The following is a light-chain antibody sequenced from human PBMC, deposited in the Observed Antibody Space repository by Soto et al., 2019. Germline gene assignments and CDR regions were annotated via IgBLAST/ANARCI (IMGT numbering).Light chain of an antibody. CDR3: QQYNSYSPWT. CDR2: KTS. V-gene: IGKV1-5*03. CDR1: QSISSW. Sequence: DIQMTQSPSTLSASVGDRVTITCRASQSISSWLAWYQQKPGKAPKLLIYKTSSLESGVPSRFSGSGSGTEFTLTISILQPDDFATYYCQQYNSYSPWTFGQRTKVEIK. J-gene: IGKJ1*01.